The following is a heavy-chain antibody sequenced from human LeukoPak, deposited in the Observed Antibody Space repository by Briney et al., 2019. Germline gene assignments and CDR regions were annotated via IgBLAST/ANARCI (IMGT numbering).Heavy chain of an antibody. J-gene: IGHJ4*02. CDR2: IQTDGSST. CDR3: ARDMFDWLFEDLEIGVSFDY. Sequence: GGSLRLSCVGSGSTFRTYWMHWVRQAPGRGLVWVSRIQTDGSSTNYADSVKGRFTISRDDAKNTLYLQMNSLRAEDTAVYYCARDMFDWLFEDLEIGVSFDYWGQGTLVTVSS. V-gene: IGHV3-74*01. D-gene: IGHD3-9*01. CDR1: GSTFRTYW.